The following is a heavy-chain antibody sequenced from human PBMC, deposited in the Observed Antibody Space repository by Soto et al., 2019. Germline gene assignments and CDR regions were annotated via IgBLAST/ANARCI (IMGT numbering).Heavy chain of an antibody. CDR2: INHSGST. CDR1: GGSFSGYY. J-gene: IGHJ5*02. V-gene: IGHV4-34*01. D-gene: IGHD1-7*01. CDR3: ARGRRSNWNSATRWYNWFDP. Sequence: SETLSLTCAVYGGSFSGYYWSWIRQPPGKGLEWIGEINHSGSTNYNPSLKSQVTISVDTSKNQFSLKLSSVTAADTAVYYCARGRRSNWNSATRWYNWFDPWGQGTLVTVSS.